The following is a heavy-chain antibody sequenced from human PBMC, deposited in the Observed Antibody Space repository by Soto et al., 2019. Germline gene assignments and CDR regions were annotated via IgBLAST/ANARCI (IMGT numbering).Heavy chain of an antibody. V-gene: IGHV3-23*01. Sequence: PGGSLRLSCSASVFTFSSYAMSWFRQAPGKGLEWVSIITSDGRTYYADSVKGRFTISRDNSKNTVYLQMNSLRAEDTAVYYCAKDYSTVTTDPLSVVLFDYWGQGALVTVSS. J-gene: IGHJ4*02. CDR2: ITSDGRT. CDR1: VFTFSSYA. CDR3: AKDYSTVTTDPLSVVLFDY. D-gene: IGHD4-17*01.